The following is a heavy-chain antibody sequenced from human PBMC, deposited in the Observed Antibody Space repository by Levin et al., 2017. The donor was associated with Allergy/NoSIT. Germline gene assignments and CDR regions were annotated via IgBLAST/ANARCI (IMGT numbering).Heavy chain of an antibody. V-gene: IGHV4-59*08. CDR1: GGSVSNFY. Sequence: PSETLSLTCSVSGGSVSNFYLSWIRQPPGRGLEWLGYIYSSGTTYYNPSLKSRVTISADPSKRQVSLNLKPVTAEDTAEYYGARHDDFWGCHYGMDVWGQGTAVTVSS. D-gene: IGHD3-3*01. CDR3: ARHDDFWGCHYGMDV. CDR2: IYSSGTT. J-gene: IGHJ6*02.